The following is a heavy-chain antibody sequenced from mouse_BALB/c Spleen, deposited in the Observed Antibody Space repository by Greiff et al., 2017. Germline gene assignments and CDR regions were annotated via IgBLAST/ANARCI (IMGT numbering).Heavy chain of an antibody. D-gene: IGHD4-1*01. V-gene: IGHV14-3*02. CDR2: IDPANGNT. Sequence: EVQLVESGAELVKPGASVKLSCTASGFNIKDTYMHWVKQRPEQGLEWIGRIDPANGNTKYDPKFQGKATITADTSSNTAYLQLSSLTSEDTAVYYCALNWDRFAYWGQGTLVTVSA. CDR1: GFNIKDTY. J-gene: IGHJ3*01. CDR3: ALNWDRFAY.